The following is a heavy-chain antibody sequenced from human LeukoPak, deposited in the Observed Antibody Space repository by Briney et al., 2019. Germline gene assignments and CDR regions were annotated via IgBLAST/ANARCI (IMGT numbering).Heavy chain of an antibody. Sequence: GGSLRLSCAASGSTFSDPYMDWVRQAPGKGLEWVGRIKNRANSYTTQYAASVKGRFSISRDDSKKSLSLQMNFLKTEDTAVYYCTRAPSYYGAGADYWGQGTLVTVSS. V-gene: IGHV3-72*01. CDR3: TRAPSYYGAGADY. J-gene: IGHJ4*02. CDR2: IKNRANSYTT. CDR1: GSTFSDPY. D-gene: IGHD3-10*01.